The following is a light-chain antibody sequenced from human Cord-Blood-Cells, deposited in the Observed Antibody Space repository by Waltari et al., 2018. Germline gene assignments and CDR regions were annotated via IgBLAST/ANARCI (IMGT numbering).Light chain of an antibody. CDR3: QQRSNWPRT. V-gene: IGKV3-11*01. CDR1: QSVSSY. CDR2: DAS. J-gene: IGKJ3*01. Sequence: DILLTQSPATLSLSPGERATPPCRASQSVSSYLARYQQKPGQAPRLLIYDASNRATGIPARFSGSGSGTDFTLTISSLEPEDFAVYYCQQRSNWPRTFGPGTKVDIK.